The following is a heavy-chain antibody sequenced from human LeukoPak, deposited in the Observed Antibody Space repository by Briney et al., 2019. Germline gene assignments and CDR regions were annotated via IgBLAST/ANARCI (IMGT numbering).Heavy chain of an antibody. CDR1: TFTFSDYA. D-gene: IGHD2-2*01. J-gene: IGHJ3*02. CDR3: ARAGYCSSTSCPEAFDI. Sequence: GGSLRLSCAASTFTFSDYAMSWVRQAPGKGLECVSTISDSGDSTYYADSVKGRFTISRDNSKNTLYLQMNSLRAEDTAVYYCARAGYCSSTSCPEAFDIWGQGTMVTVSS. CDR2: ISDSGDST. V-gene: IGHV3-23*01.